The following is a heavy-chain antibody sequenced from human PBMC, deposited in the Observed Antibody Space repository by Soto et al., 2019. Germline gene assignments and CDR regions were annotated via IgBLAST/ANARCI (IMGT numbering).Heavy chain of an antibody. J-gene: IGHJ5*02. Sequence: TLTLTCALTCGSVNRAVYFWISIRQTPGKGLEWLAYIYRTGHTIYNPSLNSRATISLDEPNNQFSLHLTSVTAADTAVYYCARSIVTPSAMFDHWGQG. CDR1: CGSVNRAVYF. V-gene: IGHV4-30-2*01. CDR3: ARSIVTPSAMFDH. CDR2: IYRTGHT. D-gene: IGHD2-2*01.